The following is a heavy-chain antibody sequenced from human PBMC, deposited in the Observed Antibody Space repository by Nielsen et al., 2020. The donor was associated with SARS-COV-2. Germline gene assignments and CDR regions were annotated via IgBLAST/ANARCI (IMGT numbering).Heavy chain of an antibody. CDR1: GFTFSSYD. D-gene: IGHD3-22*01. CDR3: TRAITMIVVVITGWFDP. J-gene: IGHJ5*02. Sequence: GESLKISCAASGFTFSSYDMHWVRQATGKGLEWVSAIGTAGDTYYPGSVKGRFTISRENAKNSLYLQMNSLRAGDTAVYYCTRAITMIVVVITGWFDPWGQGTLVTVSS. CDR2: IGTAGDT. V-gene: IGHV3-13*01.